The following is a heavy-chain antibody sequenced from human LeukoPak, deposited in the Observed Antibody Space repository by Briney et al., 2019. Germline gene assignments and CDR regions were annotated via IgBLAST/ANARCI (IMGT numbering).Heavy chain of an antibody. CDR3: TKVRSGSSSWALRVFDY. J-gene: IGHJ4*02. Sequence: GGSLRLSCAVSGFTFSSEAMGWVRQLPGGGLEWVSTISPAGGTTYYAESMKGRFTISRDNSKSTLYLQMNSLRVEDTAVYYCTKVRSGSSSWALRVFDYWGQGALVTVSS. V-gene: IGHV3-23*01. D-gene: IGHD6-13*01. CDR1: GFTFSSEA. CDR2: ISPAGGTT.